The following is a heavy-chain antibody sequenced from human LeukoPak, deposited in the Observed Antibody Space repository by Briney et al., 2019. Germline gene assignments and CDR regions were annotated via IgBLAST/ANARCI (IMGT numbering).Heavy chain of an antibody. CDR3: ATEVPQCSHGTCYFGWLDP. V-gene: IGHV1-18*01. Sequence: ASVKVSCKASGYNFTNYGISWVRQAPGQGLEWMGWISADNGNTNYAQKFQGRVTVTTDTSTNTVYLELRSLTSDDTAVYYCATEVPQCSHGTCYFGWLDPWGQGTLVTVSS. J-gene: IGHJ5*02. CDR1: GYNFTNYG. D-gene: IGHD2-15*01. CDR2: ISADNGNT.